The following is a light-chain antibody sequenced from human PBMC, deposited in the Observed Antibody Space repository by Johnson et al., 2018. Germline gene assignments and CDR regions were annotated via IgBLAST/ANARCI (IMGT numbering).Light chain of an antibody. V-gene: IGLV1-51*02. CDR2: ENN. J-gene: IGLJ1*01. CDR1: SSNIGNNY. Sequence: QSVLTQPPSVSAAPGQKVTISCSGSSSNIGNNYVSWYQQLPGTAPKLLIYENNKRPSGIPDRFSGSKSGTSATLAITALQTGDEADYYFGTWDSSLSAGNVFGTGTKVTVL. CDR3: GTWDSSLSAGNV.